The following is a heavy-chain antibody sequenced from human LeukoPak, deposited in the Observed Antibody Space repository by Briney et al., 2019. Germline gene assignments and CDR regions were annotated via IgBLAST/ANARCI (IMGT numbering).Heavy chain of an antibody. CDR1: GFTVSSNY. V-gene: IGHV3-53*01. J-gene: IGHJ6*02. Sequence: PGGSLRLSCAASGFTVSSNYMSWVRQAPGKGLEWVSAIYSGGSTYYADSVKGRFTISRDNSKNTLYLQMNSLRAEDTAVYYCVRDGFAARFGELSLTDYYYGMDVWGQGTTVTVSS. CDR3: VRDGFAARFGELSLTDYYYGMDV. D-gene: IGHD3-10*01. CDR2: IYSGGST.